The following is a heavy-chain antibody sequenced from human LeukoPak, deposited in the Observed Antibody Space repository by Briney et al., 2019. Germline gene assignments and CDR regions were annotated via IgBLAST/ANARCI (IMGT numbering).Heavy chain of an antibody. Sequence: PGGSLRLSCAASGFTFSSYGMHWVRQAPGKGLEWVAFIRYDGSNKYYADSVKGRFTISRDNSKNTLYLQMNSLRAEDTAVYYCAKDPSGDYDGENDYWGQGTLVTVSS. CDR2: IRYDGSNK. CDR3: AKDPSGDYDGENDY. CDR1: GFTFSSYG. J-gene: IGHJ4*02. D-gene: IGHD2-21*02. V-gene: IGHV3-30*02.